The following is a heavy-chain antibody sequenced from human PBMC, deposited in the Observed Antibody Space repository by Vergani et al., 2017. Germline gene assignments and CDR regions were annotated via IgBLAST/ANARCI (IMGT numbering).Heavy chain of an antibody. CDR2: IYYSGNT. Sequence: QLQLQESGSGLVKPSQTLSLTCAVSGGSISSGGYYWSWIRQPPGKGLEWIGYIYYSGNTNYNPSLKSRVTISVDTSKNQFSLKLSSVTAADTGVYYCARRQIASFFDYWGQGILVTVSS. D-gene: IGHD3-3*02. V-gene: IGHV4-61*08. CDR3: ARRQIASFFDY. CDR1: GGSISSGGYY. J-gene: IGHJ4*02.